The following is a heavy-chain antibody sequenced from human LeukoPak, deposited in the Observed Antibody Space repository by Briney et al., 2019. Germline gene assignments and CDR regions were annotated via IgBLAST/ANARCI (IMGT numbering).Heavy chain of an antibody. CDR1: GFTFSSYG. J-gene: IGHJ4*02. Sequence: GRSLRLSCAASGFTFSSYGMHWVRQAPGKGLEWVASINPDGNKKYSADSVKGRFTISRDNAENSLYLQMNSLRVEDTAFYYCARDLAYSRLDYWGQGMLVTVSS. V-gene: IGHV3-7*01. D-gene: IGHD5-18*01. CDR3: ARDLAYSRLDY. CDR2: INPDGNKK.